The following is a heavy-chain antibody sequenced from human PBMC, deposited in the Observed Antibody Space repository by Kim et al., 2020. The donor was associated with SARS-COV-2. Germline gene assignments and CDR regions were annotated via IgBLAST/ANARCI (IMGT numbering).Heavy chain of an antibody. CDR1: GYTFTGYY. CDR3: ARDRYCSSTSCPGRYGMDV. V-gene: IGHV1-2*02. Sequence: ASVKVSCKASGYTFTGYYMHWVRQAPGQGLEWMGWINPNSGGTNYAQKFQGRVTMTRDTSISTAYMELSRLRSDDTAVYYCARDRYCSSTSCPGRYGMDVWGQGTTVTVSS. CDR2: INPNSGGT. J-gene: IGHJ6*02. D-gene: IGHD2-2*01.